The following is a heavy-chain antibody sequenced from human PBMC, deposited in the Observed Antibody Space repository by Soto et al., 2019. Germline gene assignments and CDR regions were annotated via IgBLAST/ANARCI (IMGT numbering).Heavy chain of an antibody. V-gene: IGHV1-69*06. Sequence: SVKVSCKASGGTFSSYAISWVRQAPGQGLEWMGGIIPIFGTANYAQKFQGRVTITADKSTSTAYMELSSLRSEDTAVYYCARGGYDILTGPVYGMDVWGQGTTVTVSS. CDR3: ARGGYDILTGPVYGMDV. D-gene: IGHD3-9*01. CDR1: GGTFSSYA. CDR2: IIPIFGTA. J-gene: IGHJ6*02.